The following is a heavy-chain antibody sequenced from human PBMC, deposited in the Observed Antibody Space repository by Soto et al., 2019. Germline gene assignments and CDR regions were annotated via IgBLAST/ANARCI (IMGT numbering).Heavy chain of an antibody. D-gene: IGHD3-22*01. V-gene: IGHV3-11*06. CDR3: ASYYYDSSGPYGMDV. CDR2: ISSSSSYT. CDR1: GFTFSDYY. Sequence: GGSLRLSCAASGFTFSDYYMSWIRQAPGKGLEWVSYISSSSSYTNYADSVKGRFTISRDNAKNSLYLQMNSPRAEDTAVYYCASYYYDSSGPYGMDVWGQGTTVTVSS. J-gene: IGHJ6*02.